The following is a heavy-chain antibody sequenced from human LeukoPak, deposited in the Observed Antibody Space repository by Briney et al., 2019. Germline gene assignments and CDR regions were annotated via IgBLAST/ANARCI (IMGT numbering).Heavy chain of an antibody. CDR3: AKWTRTTLFRGDRARFDS. V-gene: IGHV3-23*01. J-gene: IGHJ4*02. CDR2: ISASGGKT. D-gene: IGHD3-10*01. CDR1: GFIFNNYA. Sequence: GGSLRLSCAASGFIFNNYAMSWVRQVPGKGLECVSVISASGGKTYYADSVKGRFTISRDTSKTTISLQMNSLRVEDSAVYYCAKWTRTTLFRGDRARFDSWGQGTLVTVSS.